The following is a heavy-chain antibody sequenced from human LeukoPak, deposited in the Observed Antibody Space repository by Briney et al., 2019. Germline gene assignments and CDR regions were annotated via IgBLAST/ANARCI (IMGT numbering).Heavy chain of an antibody. CDR1: GGTFSSYA. V-gene: IGHV1-69*13. Sequence: SVKVSCKASGGTFSSYAISWVRQAPGQGLEWMGGIIPIFGTANYAQKFQGRVTITADESTSTAYMELSSLRSEDTAVYYCARRDGGYCSSTSCYFRFDYWGQGTLVTVSS. J-gene: IGHJ4*02. CDR2: IIPIFGTA. D-gene: IGHD2-2*01. CDR3: ARRDGGYCSSTSCYFRFDY.